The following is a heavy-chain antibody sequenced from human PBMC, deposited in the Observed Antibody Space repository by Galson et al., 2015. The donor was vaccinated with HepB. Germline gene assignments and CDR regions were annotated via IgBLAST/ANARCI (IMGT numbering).Heavy chain of an antibody. CDR2: YDGHSGD. Sequence: SLRLSCAVSGFSLSSYEMSWVRQAPGKGLEWLAYDGHSGDSYADSVKGRFTTSRDSSKNTLYLQMNSLRVDDTAVYYCARDRHPWHIDYWGQGTLVTVSS. J-gene: IGHJ4*02. D-gene: IGHD5-12*01. CDR3: ARDRHPWHIDY. V-gene: IGHV3-33*08. CDR1: GFSLSSYE.